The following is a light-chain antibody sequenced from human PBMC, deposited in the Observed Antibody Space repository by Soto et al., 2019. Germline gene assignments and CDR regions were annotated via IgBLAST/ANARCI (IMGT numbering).Light chain of an antibody. CDR1: QSVSSSY. Sequence: ERATLSCRASQSVSSSYLAWYQQKPGQAPRLLIYGASSRATGIPDRFSGSGSGTDFTLTISRLEPEDFAVYYCQQYGSSRLTFGGGTKVDIK. J-gene: IGKJ4*01. CDR2: GAS. CDR3: QQYGSSRLT. V-gene: IGKV3-20*01.